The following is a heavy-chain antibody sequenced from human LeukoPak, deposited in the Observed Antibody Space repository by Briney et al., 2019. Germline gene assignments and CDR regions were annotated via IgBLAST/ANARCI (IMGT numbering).Heavy chain of an antibody. V-gene: IGHV4-59*08. CDR1: GGSISSYY. Sequence: SETLSLTCTVSGGSISSYYWSWIRQPPGKGLEWIGYIYYSGSTNYNPSLKSRVTISVDTSKNQFSLKLSSVTAADTAVYYCARLHGGNGNWFDPWGQGTLVTVSS. J-gene: IGHJ5*02. CDR2: IYYSGST. D-gene: IGHD4-23*01. CDR3: ARLHGGNGNWFDP.